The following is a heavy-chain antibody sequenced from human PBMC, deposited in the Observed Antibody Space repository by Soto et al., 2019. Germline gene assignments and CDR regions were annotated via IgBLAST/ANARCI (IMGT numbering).Heavy chain of an antibody. J-gene: IGHJ4*02. CDR3: AGVSSSSLFDY. V-gene: IGHV3-11*01. CDR2: IGSRGSPI. Sequence: VHLVDSGGGLVKPGGSLRLSCAASGFTFSDYFMTWIRQAPGKGLEWVSYIGSRGSPIYYVDSVKGRFTISRDNAKDSLYLLMNSVRAEDTAVYYWAGVSSSSLFDYWGQGTLVTVSS. D-gene: IGHD6-6*01. CDR1: GFTFSDYF.